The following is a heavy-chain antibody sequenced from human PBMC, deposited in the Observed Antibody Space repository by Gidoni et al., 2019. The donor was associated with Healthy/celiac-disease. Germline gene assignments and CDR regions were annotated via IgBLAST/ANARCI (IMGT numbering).Heavy chain of an antibody. J-gene: IGHJ4*02. V-gene: IGHV3-49*03. D-gene: IGHD2-2*01. CDR3: TRRVVPAAISPWDY. CDR1: GFTFGDYA. CDR2: IRSKAYGGTT. Sequence: EVQLVESGGGLVQPGRSLRLSCPASGFTFGDYAMSWFRQAPGKGLEWVGFIRSKAYGGTTEYAASVKGRFTISRDDSKSIAYLQMNSLKTEDTAVYYCTRRVVPAAISPWDYWGQGTLVTVSS.